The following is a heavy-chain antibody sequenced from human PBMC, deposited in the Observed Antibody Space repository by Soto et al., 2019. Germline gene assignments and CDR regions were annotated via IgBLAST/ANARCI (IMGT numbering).Heavy chain of an antibody. CDR1: GFTFSSYA. D-gene: IGHD2-21*01. V-gene: IGHV3-23*01. CDR2: ISFNDGGT. CDR3: VKDDTIVGRRYVDL. J-gene: IGHJ2*01. Sequence: EEQLLESGGGLIQPGGSLRLACAASGFTFSSYAMTWVRQAPGKGLEWVSSISFNDGGTYYADSVKGRLTISRDNSKNTLFLQMNSLRVEDTAVYYCVKDDTIVGRRYVDLWGRGTRVTVSS.